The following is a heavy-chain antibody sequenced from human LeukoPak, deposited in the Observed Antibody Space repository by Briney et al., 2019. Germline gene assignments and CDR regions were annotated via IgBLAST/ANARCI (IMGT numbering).Heavy chain of an antibody. CDR1: GGTFSSYA. CDR3: ATWTSVTRFDY. V-gene: IGHV1-69*05. CDR2: IIPIFGTA. Sequence: SVKVSCKASGGTFSSYAINWVRQAPGQGLEWMGGIIPIFGTANYAQKFQGRVTMTTDTSTSTAYMELSSLRSEDTAVYYCATWTSVTRFDYWGQGTLVTVSS. D-gene: IGHD4-17*01. J-gene: IGHJ4*02.